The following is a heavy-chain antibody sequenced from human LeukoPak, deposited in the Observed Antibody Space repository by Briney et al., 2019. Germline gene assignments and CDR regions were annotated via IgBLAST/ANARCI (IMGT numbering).Heavy chain of an antibody. CDR1: GGSISSSNW. CDR2: IYHTGST. Sequence: SGTLSLTCAVSGGSISSSNWWSWVRQPPGKGLEWIGEIYHTGSTNYNPYLKSRVTISVDKSKNQFSLWLSSVTAADTAVYYCARAQPDPTSYIAVAGPFDYWGQGTLVTVSS. CDR3: ARAQPDPTSYIAVAGPFDY. D-gene: IGHD6-19*01. J-gene: IGHJ4*02. V-gene: IGHV4-4*02.